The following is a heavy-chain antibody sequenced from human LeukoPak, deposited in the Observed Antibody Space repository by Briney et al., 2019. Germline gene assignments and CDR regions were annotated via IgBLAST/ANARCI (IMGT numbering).Heavy chain of an antibody. CDR2: INHRGST. CDR3: ARGRLGATITTYFDY. J-gene: IGHJ4*02. Sequence: SETLSLTCAVYGGSFSGYYWSWIRQPPGKGLEWIGEINHRGSTNYNPSLKSRVTISVDTSKNRFSLRLSSVTAADTAVYYCARGRLGATITTYFDYWGQGTLVTVSS. CDR1: GGSFSGYY. V-gene: IGHV4-34*01. D-gene: IGHD5-12*01.